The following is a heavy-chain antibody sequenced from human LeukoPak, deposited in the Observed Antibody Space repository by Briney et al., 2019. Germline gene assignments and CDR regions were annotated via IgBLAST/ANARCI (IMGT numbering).Heavy chain of an antibody. Sequence: QSGGSLRLSCAASGFTFSTYWMHWVRHAPGKGPVWVSRIYSDGNTTNYADSVKGRFTVSRDNAKDTLYLQMNSLRVEDTAVYYCVRVGGRNSPFSYWGQGTLVTVSS. V-gene: IGHV3-74*01. CDR1: GFTFSTYW. CDR3: VRVGGRNSPFSY. D-gene: IGHD1-14*01. CDR2: IYSDGNTT. J-gene: IGHJ4*02.